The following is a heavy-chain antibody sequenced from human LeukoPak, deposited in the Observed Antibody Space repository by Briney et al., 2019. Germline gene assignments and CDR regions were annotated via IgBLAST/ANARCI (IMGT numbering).Heavy chain of an antibody. CDR2: IRYDGSNK. Sequence: GGSLRLSCAASGFTLSSYGMHWVRQAPGKRLEWVAFIRYDGSNKYYADSVKGRFTISRDNSKNTLYLQMNSLRAEDTAVYYCAKDPDYYDSSGYYGLGAFDIWGQGTMVTVSS. J-gene: IGHJ3*02. D-gene: IGHD3-22*01. CDR3: AKDPDYYDSSGYYGLGAFDI. V-gene: IGHV3-30*02. CDR1: GFTLSSYG.